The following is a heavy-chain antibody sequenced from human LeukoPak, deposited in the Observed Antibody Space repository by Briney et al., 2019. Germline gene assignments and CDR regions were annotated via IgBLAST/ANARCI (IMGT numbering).Heavy chain of an antibody. CDR3: VNPGWYYDSSGYSYYYGMDV. V-gene: IGHV3-23*01. CDR2: IGGVGDST. J-gene: IGHJ6*02. Sequence: PRGSLRLSCAASGFTFSSYAMGWVRQAPGKGLEWVAGIGGVGDSTYYADSVKGKFTISRDNAKNTLYLQMSSLRPDDTAVYYCVNPGWYYDSSGYSYYYGMDVWGQGTTVTVSS. D-gene: IGHD3-22*01. CDR1: GFTFSSYA.